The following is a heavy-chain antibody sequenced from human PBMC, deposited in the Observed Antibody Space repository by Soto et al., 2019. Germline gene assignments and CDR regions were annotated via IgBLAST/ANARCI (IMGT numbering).Heavy chain of an antibody. D-gene: IGHD6-13*01. V-gene: IGHV3-11*01. CDR2: ISSSGNTI. CDR3: ARDEGGSSWYRLDAFDI. Sequence: GSLRLSCAASGFTFSDYYMSWIRQAPGKGLEWVSYISSSGNTIYYADSVKGRFTISRDNAKNSLYLQMNSLRVEDTAVYYCARDEGGSSWYRLDAFDIWGQGTMVTVSS. J-gene: IGHJ3*02. CDR1: GFTFSDYY.